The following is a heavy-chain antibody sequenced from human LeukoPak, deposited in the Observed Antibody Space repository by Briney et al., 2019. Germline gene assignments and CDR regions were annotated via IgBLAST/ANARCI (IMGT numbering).Heavy chain of an antibody. D-gene: IGHD6-6*01. CDR1: GYTFTGYY. V-gene: IGHV1-2*06. Sequence: ASVKVSCKASGYTFTGYYMHWVRQAPGQGLEWMGRINPNSGGTNYAQKFQGRVTMTRDTSISTAYMELSRLRSDDTAVYYCARGDLSSSPYYFDYWGQGTPVTVSS. CDR3: ARGDLSSSPYYFDY. CDR2: INPNSGGT. J-gene: IGHJ4*02.